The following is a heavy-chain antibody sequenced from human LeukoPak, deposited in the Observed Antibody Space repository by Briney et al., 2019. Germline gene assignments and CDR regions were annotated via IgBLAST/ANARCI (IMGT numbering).Heavy chain of an antibody. CDR2: ISSSGSTI. CDR3: ARWTYYYDSSGYYDLDY. CDR1: GFTFGDYA. V-gene: IGHV3-11*04. J-gene: IGHJ4*02. D-gene: IGHD3-22*01. Sequence: PGGSLRLSCTASGFTFGDYAISWVRQAPGKGLEWVSYISSSGSTIYYADSVKGRFTISRDNAKNSLYLQMNSLRAEDTAVYYCARWTYYYDSSGYYDLDYWGQGTLVTVSS.